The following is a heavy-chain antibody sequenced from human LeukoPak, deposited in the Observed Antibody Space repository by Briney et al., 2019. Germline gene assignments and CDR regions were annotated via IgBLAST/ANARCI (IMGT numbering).Heavy chain of an antibody. CDR2: IKEDGSEK. J-gene: IGHJ4*02. D-gene: IGHD5-18*01. V-gene: IGHV3-7*03. Sequence: PGGSLRLSCAASGFTFRSYWMSWVRQARGKGVEWVANIKEDGSEKYYVDSVKGRFTISRDSAKNSLYLQMNSLRVEDTAVYYCARDHNYGSDYWGQGTLVTVSS. CDR3: ARDHNYGSDY. CDR1: GFTFRSYW.